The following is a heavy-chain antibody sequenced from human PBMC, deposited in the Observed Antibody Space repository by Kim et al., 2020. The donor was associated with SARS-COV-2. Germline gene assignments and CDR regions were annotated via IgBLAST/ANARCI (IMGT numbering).Heavy chain of an antibody. Sequence: SETLSLTCAVYGGSFSGYYWSWIRQPPGKGLEWIGEINHSGSTNYNPSLKSRVTISVDTSKNQFSLKLSSVTAADTAVYYCARTRSVADNYFDYWGQGTLVTVSS. CDR2: INHSGST. D-gene: IGHD6-19*01. V-gene: IGHV4-34*01. J-gene: IGHJ4*02. CDR1: GGSFSGYY. CDR3: ARTRSVADNYFDY.